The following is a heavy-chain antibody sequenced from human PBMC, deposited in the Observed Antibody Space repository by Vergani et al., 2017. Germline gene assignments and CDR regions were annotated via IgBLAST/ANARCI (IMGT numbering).Heavy chain of an antibody. CDR1: GYTFTSYD. J-gene: IGHJ6*03. CDR2: MNPNSGNT. Sequence: QVQLVQSGAEVKKPGASVKVSCKASGYTFTSYDINWVRQATGQGLEWMGWMNPNSGNTGYAQKFQGRVTMTRNTSISTAYMELSSLRSEDTAVYYCARGPLDPLAYCGGDCYYYYYMDVWGKGP. D-gene: IGHD2-21*01. CDR3: ARGPLDPLAYCGGDCYYYYYMDV. V-gene: IGHV1-8*02.